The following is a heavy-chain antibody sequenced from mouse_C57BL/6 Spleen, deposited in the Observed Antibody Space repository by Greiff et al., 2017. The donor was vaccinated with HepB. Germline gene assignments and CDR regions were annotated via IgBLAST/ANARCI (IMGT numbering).Heavy chain of an antibody. V-gene: IGHV1-82*01. D-gene: IGHD2-4*01. Sequence: QVQLQQSGPELVKPGASVKISCKASGYAFSSSWMNWVKQRPGKGLAWIGRIYPGDGDTNYNGKFKGKATLTADKSSSTAYMQLSSLTSEDSAVYFCARALYYDYDVGWYFDVWGTGTTVTVSS. CDR3: ARALYYDYDVGWYFDV. CDR2: IYPGDGDT. J-gene: IGHJ1*03. CDR1: GYAFSSSW.